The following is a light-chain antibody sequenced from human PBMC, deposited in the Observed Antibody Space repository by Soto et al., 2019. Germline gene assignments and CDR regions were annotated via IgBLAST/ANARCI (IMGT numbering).Light chain of an antibody. V-gene: IGKV3-15*01. Sequence: EIVMTQSPANLSVSPGERATLSCRASQSISSNLAWYQQKPGQGPRLLIYGASTRATGIPARFSGSVSGTEFTLTISSLPSEDFAVYYCQQYNKWPPYTFGQGTKLEIK. J-gene: IGKJ2*01. CDR2: GAS. CDR3: QQYNKWPPYT. CDR1: QSISSN.